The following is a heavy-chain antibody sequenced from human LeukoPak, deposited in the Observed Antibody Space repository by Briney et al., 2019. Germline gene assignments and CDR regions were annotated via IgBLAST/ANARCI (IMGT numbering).Heavy chain of an antibody. V-gene: IGHV4-39*07. CDR3: ARGHWYFDL. J-gene: IGHJ2*01. Sequence: SETLSLTCTVSGGSISSSSYYWGWIRQPPGKGLEWIGSIYKSGSTYYNPSLKSRVTISVDTSKNQFSLKLSSVTAADTAVYYCARGHWYFDLWGRGTLVTVSS. CDR2: IYKSGST. CDR1: GGSISSSSYY.